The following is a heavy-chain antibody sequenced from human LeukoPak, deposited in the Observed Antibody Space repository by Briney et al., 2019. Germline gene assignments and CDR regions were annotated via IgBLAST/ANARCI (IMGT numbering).Heavy chain of an antibody. CDR1: GGSFSGYY. V-gene: IGHV4-59*10. Sequence: SETLSLTCAVYGGSFSGYYWSWIRQPAGKGLEWIGRIYTSGSTNYNPSLKSRVTMSVDTSKNQFSLKLSSVTAADTAVYYCARGRDSSSWFYWGQGTLVTVSS. D-gene: IGHD6-13*01. CDR2: IYTSGST. CDR3: ARGRDSSSWFY. J-gene: IGHJ4*02.